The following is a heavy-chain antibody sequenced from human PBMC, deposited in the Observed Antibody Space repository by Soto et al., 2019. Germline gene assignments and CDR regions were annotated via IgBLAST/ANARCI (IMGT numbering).Heavy chain of an antibody. CDR1: GYTFTGYY. D-gene: IGHD3-10*01. CDR2: INPNSGGT. J-gene: IGHJ6*02. Sequence: ASVKVSCKASGYTFTGYYMHWVRHAPGQGLEWMGWINPNSGGTNYAQKFQGWVTMTRDTSISTAYMELSRLRSDDTAVYYCARFMLGGVIISYYVMDVWAQGTTVTVSS. V-gene: IGHV1-2*04. CDR3: ARFMLGGVIISYYVMDV.